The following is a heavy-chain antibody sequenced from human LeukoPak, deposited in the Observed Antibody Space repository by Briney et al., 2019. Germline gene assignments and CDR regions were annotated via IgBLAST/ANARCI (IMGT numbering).Heavy chain of an antibody. J-gene: IGHJ6*02. Sequence: GGSLRLSCAASGFIFSSYAMHWVRQAPGKGLEWVAVISYDGSNKYYADSVKGRFTISRDNSKNTLYLQMNSLRAEDTAVYYCARDCNSPSPRGMDVWGQGTTVTVSS. CDR2: ISYDGSNK. CDR1: GFIFSSYA. D-gene: IGHD2/OR15-2a*01. CDR3: ARDCNSPSPRGMDV. V-gene: IGHV3-30-3*01.